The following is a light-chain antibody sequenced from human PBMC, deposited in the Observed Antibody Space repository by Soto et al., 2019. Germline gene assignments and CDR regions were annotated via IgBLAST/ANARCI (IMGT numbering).Light chain of an antibody. CDR2: GPS. Sequence: EIVMTQSPATLSVSPGERATLSCRASQSVSSNLAWYQQKPGQAPRLLMYGPSTRATGIPARFGGSGSGTEFTLTISSLQSEDFAVYYCQQYNSWPRTLAQGTKVDIK. J-gene: IGKJ1*01. V-gene: IGKV3-15*01. CDR1: QSVSSN. CDR3: QQYNSWPRT.